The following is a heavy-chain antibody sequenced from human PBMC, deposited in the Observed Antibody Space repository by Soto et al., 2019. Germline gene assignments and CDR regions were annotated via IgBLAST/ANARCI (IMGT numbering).Heavy chain of an antibody. J-gene: IGHJ5*02. D-gene: IGHD3-10*01. V-gene: IGHV3-23*01. CDR3: VKTSGWFHT. CDR2: IDGSGGIT. CDR1: GFTFGTTD. Sequence: PGGSLRLSCAASGFTFGTTDMSWVRQAPGEGLEWVSTIDGSGGITYYADSVKGRFTISRDNSRNTVYLQMNSLRGDDTALYYCVKTSGWFHTSGQAALVTVSS.